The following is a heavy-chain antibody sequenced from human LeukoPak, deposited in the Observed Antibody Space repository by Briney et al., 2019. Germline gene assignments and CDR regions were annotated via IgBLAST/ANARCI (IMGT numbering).Heavy chain of an antibody. J-gene: IGHJ4*02. V-gene: IGHV1-8*01. D-gene: IGHD7-27*01. CDR2: MNPKSGNT. Sequence: ASVKVPCKASGYTFTSHHINGVRQAAGKGCEWMGWMNPKSGNTGYAQKVQGRVTMTWDTSISTAYMELSSLRSEDTAVYYCARGRPTNLGGIYWGQGTLVTVSS. CDR1: GYTFTSHH. CDR3: ARGRPTNLGGIY.